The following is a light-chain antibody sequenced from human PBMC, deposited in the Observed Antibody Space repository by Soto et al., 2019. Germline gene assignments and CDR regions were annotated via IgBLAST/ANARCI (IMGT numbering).Light chain of an antibody. CDR1: QSVSSN. J-gene: IGKJ4*01. CDR3: QQYNNWPLT. Sequence: EKALTQSPVTLSLSPGERATLSCRASQSVSSNLAWYQQRPGQAPRLLIYGASTRASGVPDRFSGSGSGTEFILTISSLQSEDSAVYYCQQYNNWPLTFGGGTKVDIK. CDR2: GAS. V-gene: IGKV3-15*01.